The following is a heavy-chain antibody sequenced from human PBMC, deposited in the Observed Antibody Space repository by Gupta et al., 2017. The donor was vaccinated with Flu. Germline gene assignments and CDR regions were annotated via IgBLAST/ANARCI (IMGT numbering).Heavy chain of an antibody. V-gene: IGHV2-5*02. CDR2: IYWDDDK. D-gene: IGHD2-2*01. CDR3: AHRRVGYCFSSSCWTTGAFDF. Sequence: LEWLALIYWDDDKRYSPSLKSKFIIAKDTSRNQVFLTLTDVDPGDTATYYCAHRRVGYCFSSSCWTTGAFDFWGQGTLVTVSS. J-gene: IGHJ4*03.